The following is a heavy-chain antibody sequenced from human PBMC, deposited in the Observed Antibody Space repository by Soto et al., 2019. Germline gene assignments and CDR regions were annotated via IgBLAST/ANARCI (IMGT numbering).Heavy chain of an antibody. CDR1: GNTFTNFG. Sequence: QGQLVQSGAEVKKPGASVKVSCTASGNTFTNFGVTWVRQAPGQGLEWMGWISAYTDDPNYAQKFQGRVTMTIDTSTGTAYLDLRSLTSGDTAGYYWSRVIPGAGAWFDPWGQGTLVTVSS. CDR3: SRVIPGAGAWFDP. CDR2: ISAYTDDP. V-gene: IGHV1-18*01. J-gene: IGHJ5*02. D-gene: IGHD2-21*01.